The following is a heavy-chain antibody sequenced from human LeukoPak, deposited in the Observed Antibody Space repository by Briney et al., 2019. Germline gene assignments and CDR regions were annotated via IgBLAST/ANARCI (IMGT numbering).Heavy chain of an antibody. V-gene: IGHV3-72*01. Sequence: PGRSLRLSCAASGFTFSDHYMDWVRQAPGKGLEWVGRTRNKANGDTTEYAASVKGRFTISRDDSNNSLYLQMNSLITEDTAVYYCARGPERGYLHSFDYWGQGTLVTVSS. CDR3: ARGPERGYLHSFDY. CDR1: GFTFSDHY. J-gene: IGHJ4*02. CDR2: TRNKANGDTT. D-gene: IGHD6-13*01.